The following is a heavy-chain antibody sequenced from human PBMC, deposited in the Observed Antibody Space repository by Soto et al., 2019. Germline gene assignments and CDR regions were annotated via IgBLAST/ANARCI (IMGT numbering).Heavy chain of an antibody. D-gene: IGHD3-10*01. CDR3: ARDGSGSYLFDD. Sequence: SETLSLTCTVSGGSISSYYWSWIRQPPGKGLEWIGYIYYSGSTNYNPSLKSRVTISVDTSKNQFSLKLSSVTAADTAVYYCARDGSGSYLFDDWGQGTLVTVSS. CDR1: GGSISSYY. CDR2: IYYSGST. J-gene: IGHJ4*02. V-gene: IGHV4-59*01.